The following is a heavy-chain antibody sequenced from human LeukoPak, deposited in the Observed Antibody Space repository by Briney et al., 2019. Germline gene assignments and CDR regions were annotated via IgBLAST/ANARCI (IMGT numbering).Heavy chain of an antibody. Sequence: PGGSLRLSCAASGFTFSSCCMHWVRQAPGKGLVWVWRINSYGSSTSYADSVKGRFTISRDNAKNTLYLQMNSLRAEDTAVYYCAREGYDILTGHIDGFDYWGQGTLVTVSS. CDR2: INSYGSST. J-gene: IGHJ4*02. CDR3: AREGYDILTGHIDGFDY. D-gene: IGHD3-9*01. V-gene: IGHV3-74*01. CDR1: GFTFSSCC.